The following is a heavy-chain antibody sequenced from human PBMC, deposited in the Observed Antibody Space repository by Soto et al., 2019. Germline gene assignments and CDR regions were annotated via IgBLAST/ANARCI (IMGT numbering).Heavy chain of an antibody. CDR2: IKQDGSEK. D-gene: IGHD2-15*01. CDR1: GFTFSNHW. V-gene: IGHV3-7*01. Sequence: GGSLRLSCTASGFTFSNHWMTWVRQAPGKGLEWVANIKQDGSEKYYVDSVNGRFTISRDNAKNSLFLQMNSLRVDDTAVYYCTRDSWSPVKYWGQGTLVTVS. J-gene: IGHJ4*02. CDR3: TRDSWSPVKY.